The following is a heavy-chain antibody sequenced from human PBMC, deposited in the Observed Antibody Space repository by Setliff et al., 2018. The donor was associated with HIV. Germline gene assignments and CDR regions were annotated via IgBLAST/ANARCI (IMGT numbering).Heavy chain of an antibody. V-gene: IGHV1-8*02. CDR1: GYTFTSYD. CDR2: MNPNSGNT. CDR3: ATRIIAAAGYY. D-gene: IGHD6-13*01. Sequence: ASVKVSCKASGYTFTSYDINWVRQATGQGLEWMGWMNPNSGNTGYAQKFQGRVTMTRNTSINTAYMELSSLRSQDTAVYYCATRIIAAAGYYWGQGTLVTVSS. J-gene: IGHJ4*02.